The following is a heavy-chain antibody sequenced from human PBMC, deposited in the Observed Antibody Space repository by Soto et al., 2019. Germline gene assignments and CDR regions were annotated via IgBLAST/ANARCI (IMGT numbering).Heavy chain of an antibody. CDR2: IYPGDSDT. V-gene: IGHV5-51*01. D-gene: IGHD6-6*01. CDR1: GNSFTTYW. Sequence: GESLKISCKVSGNSFTTYWIAWVRQMPGKGLEWMGIIYPGDSDTRYSPSFQGQVTISADKSISTAYLQWSGLKASDTAVYYCAGPRDFEFSSPSMDVWGQGTAVTVSS. J-gene: IGHJ6*02. CDR3: AGPRDFEFSSPSMDV.